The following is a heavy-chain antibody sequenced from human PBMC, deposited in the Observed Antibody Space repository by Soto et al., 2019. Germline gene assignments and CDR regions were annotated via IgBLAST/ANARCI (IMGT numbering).Heavy chain of an antibody. V-gene: IGHV2-5*02. CDR2: IYWDDDK. Sequence: KESGPTLVKPTQTLTLTCTFSGFSLSTSGVGVGWIRQPPGKALEWLALIYWDDDKRYSPSLKSRLTITKDTSKNQVVLTMTNMDPLDTATYYCAHRPSPDIVVVPAALLNWFDPWGQGTLVTVSS. J-gene: IGHJ5*02. D-gene: IGHD2-2*01. CDR3: AHRPSPDIVVVPAALLNWFDP. CDR1: GFSLSTSGVG.